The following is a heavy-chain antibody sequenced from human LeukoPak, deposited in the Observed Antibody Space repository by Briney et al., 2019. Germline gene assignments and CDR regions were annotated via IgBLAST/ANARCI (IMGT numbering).Heavy chain of an antibody. V-gene: IGHV3-21*01. D-gene: IGHD2-2*01. CDR1: GFTFSSYS. CDR2: ISSSSSYI. CDR3: ARGRRIVVVPASAYWFDP. J-gene: IGHJ5*02. Sequence: GGSLRLSCAASGFTFSSYSMNWVRQAPGKGLEWVSSISSSSSYIYYADSVKGRFTISRDNAKNSLYLQMNSLRAEDTAVYYCARGRRIVVVPASAYWFDPWGQGTLVTVSS.